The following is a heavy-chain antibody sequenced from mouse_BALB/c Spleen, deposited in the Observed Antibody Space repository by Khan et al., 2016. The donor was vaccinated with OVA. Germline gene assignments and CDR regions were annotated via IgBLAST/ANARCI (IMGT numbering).Heavy chain of an antibody. Sequence: QMQLEESGAELARPGASVKMSCKASGYTFTSYSMHWIKQRPGQGLEWIGNINPSNAYTNYNQKFKDKATLTADKSSSTAYMQLSSLTSEDSAVYYCARDFHYYGSRGALDYWGQGTSVTVSS. CDR1: GYTFTSYS. D-gene: IGHD1-1*01. CDR3: ARDFHYYGSRGALDY. V-gene: IGHV1-4*01. CDR2: INPSNAYT. J-gene: IGHJ4*01.